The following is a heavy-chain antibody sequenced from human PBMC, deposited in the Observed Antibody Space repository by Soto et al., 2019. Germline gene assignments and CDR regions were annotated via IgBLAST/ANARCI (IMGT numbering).Heavy chain of an antibody. Sequence: SVKVSCKASGGTFSSYAISWVRQAPGQGLEWMGGIIPIFGTANYAQKFQGRVTITADESTSTAYMELSSLRSEDTAVYYCASRSQGYSDDWFDPWGQGTLVTVSS. CDR1: GGTFSSYA. D-gene: IGHD6-13*01. CDR2: IIPIFGTA. J-gene: IGHJ5*02. CDR3: ASRSQGYSDDWFDP. V-gene: IGHV1-69*13.